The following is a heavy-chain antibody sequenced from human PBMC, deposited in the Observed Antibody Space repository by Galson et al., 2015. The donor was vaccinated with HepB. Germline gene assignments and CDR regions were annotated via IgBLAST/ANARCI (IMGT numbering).Heavy chain of an antibody. CDR3: ARAGTTVTTSAFDI. D-gene: IGHD4-17*01. J-gene: IGHJ3*02. V-gene: IGHV1-69*13. CDR1: GGTFSRYA. Sequence: SVKVSCKASGGTFSRYAISWVRQAPGQGLEWMGGIIPILGTANYAQKFQGRVTITADESTSTAYMELSSLRSEDTAVYYCARAGTTVTTSAFDIWGQGTMVTVSS. CDR2: IIPILGTA.